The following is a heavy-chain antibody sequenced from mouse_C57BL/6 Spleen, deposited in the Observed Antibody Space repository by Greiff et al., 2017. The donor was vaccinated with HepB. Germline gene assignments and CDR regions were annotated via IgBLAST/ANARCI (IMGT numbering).Heavy chain of an antibody. Sequence: QVQLQQPGAELVKPGASVKMSCKASGYTFTSYWITWVKQRPGQGLEWIGDIYPGSGSTNYNEKFKSKATLTVDTSSSTAYMQLSSLTSEDSAVYYCARRGHYYGSSRYYVDYWGQGTTLTVSS. V-gene: IGHV1-55*01. J-gene: IGHJ2*01. CDR1: GYTFTSYW. CDR2: IYPGSGST. D-gene: IGHD1-1*01. CDR3: ARRGHYYGSSRYYVDY.